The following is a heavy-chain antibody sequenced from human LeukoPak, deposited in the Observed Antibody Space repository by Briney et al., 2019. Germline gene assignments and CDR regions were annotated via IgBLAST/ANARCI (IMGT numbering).Heavy chain of an antibody. CDR1: GFAFSGFE. CDR3: ARENYVRGYDY. D-gene: IGHD3-16*01. V-gene: IGHV3-48*03. CDR2: IDVTGKKI. Sequence: GGSLRLSCAASGFAFSGFEMNWVRQAPGKGPEWIAYIDVTGKKIRYADSVRGRFTISRDNANSSVYLQMNSLRVDDTAVYYCARENYVRGYDYWGQGTLVTVSS. J-gene: IGHJ4*02.